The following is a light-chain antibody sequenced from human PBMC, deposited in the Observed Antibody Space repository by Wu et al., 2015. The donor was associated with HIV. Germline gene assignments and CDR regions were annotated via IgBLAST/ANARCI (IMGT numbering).Light chain of an antibody. CDR1: QSITSGY. J-gene: IGKJ4*01. Sequence: DIVLTQSPGTLSLSPGEGVTLFCRASQSITSGYLAWYQHKPGQAPRLVIYAASNRATGIPDRFTGSGSGTDFALTISRLEPDDFAVYYCQQYANSPLTFGAGPSWRSN. CDR3: QQYANSPLT. V-gene: IGKV3-20*01. CDR2: AAS.